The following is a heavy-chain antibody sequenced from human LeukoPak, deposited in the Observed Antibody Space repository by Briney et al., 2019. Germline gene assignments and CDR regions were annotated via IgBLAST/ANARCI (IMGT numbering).Heavy chain of an antibody. V-gene: IGHV4-39*07. Sequence: PSETLSLTCTVSGGSISSSSYYWGWIRQPPGKGLEWIGSIYYSGSTYYNPSLKSRVTISVDTSKNQFSLKLSSVTAADTAVYYCARDGYSNLDYWYFDLWGRGTLVTVSS. D-gene: IGHD4-11*01. CDR2: IYYSGST. CDR3: ARDGYSNLDYWYFDL. CDR1: GGSISSSSYY. J-gene: IGHJ2*01.